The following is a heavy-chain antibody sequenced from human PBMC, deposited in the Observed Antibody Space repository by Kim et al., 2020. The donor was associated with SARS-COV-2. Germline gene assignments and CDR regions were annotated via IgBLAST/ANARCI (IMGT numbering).Heavy chain of an antibody. CDR2: TSYEGSNE. D-gene: IGHD3-10*01. CDR3: AKGRWFGDLPFDY. J-gene: IGHJ4*02. Sequence: GGSLRLSCAASGFSFSSYGIHWVRQAPGKGLEWVAATSYEGSNEYYADSVKGRFTISRDNSKNTLYLQMNSLRIEDTAVYYCAKGRWFGDLPFDYWGQGTLVTVSS. CDR1: GFSFSSYG. V-gene: IGHV3-30*18.